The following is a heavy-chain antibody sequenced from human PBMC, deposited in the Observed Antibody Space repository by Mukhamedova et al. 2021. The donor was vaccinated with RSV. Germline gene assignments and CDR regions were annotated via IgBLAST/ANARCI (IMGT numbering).Heavy chain of an antibody. CDR2: ISWNSGSI. V-gene: IGHV3-9*01. Sequence: HWVRQAPGKGLEWVSGISWNSGSIGYADSVKGRFTISRAKAKNSLYRKWNSRKPEDPAWNYFEKIITKIQARPGWFDPGGRGTWVT. J-gene: IGHJ5*02. CDR3: EKIITKIQARPGWFDP. D-gene: IGHD6-6*01.